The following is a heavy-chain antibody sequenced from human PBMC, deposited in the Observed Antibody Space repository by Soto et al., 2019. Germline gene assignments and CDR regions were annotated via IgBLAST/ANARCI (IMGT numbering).Heavy chain of an antibody. CDR2: IIPIFGTA. CDR1: GGTFSSYA. J-gene: IGHJ1*01. D-gene: IGHD3-22*01. V-gene: IGHV1-69*06. Sequence: SVKVSCKASGGTFSSYAISWVRQAPGQGLEWMGGIIPIFGTANYAQKFQGRVTITADKSTSTAYMELSSLRSEDTAVYYCARVYDSSGYSYFQHWGQGTLVTVS. CDR3: ARVYDSSGYSYFQH.